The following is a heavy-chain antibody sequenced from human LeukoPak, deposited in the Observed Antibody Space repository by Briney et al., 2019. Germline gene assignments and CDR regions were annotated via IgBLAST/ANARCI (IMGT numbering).Heavy chain of an antibody. D-gene: IGHD3-9*01. CDR2: FYSGDTT. CDR1: GFTVTSTY. V-gene: IGHV3-66*01. CDR3: ARRLLTGYYEF. Sequence: GGSLGLSCAASGFTVTSTYMSWVRQAPGKGLEWVSVFYSGDTTYYANSVKGRFTISRDNSKNMLYLQMNSLRTEDTAVYYCARRLLTGYYEFWGQGTLVTVSS. J-gene: IGHJ4*02.